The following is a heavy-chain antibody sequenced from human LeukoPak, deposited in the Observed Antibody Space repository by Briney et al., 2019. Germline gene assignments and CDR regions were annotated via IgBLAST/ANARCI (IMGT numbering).Heavy chain of an antibody. CDR1: GGTFSSYA. CDR3: ARDNYAGANRFHP. J-gene: IGHJ5*02. D-gene: IGHD1-7*01. Sequence: GASVKVSCKASGGTFSSYAISWVRQAPGQGLEWMGGIIPIFGTANYAQKFQGRVTITTDESTSTAYMELSSLRSGDPAVDYCARDNYAGANRFHPWGQGTLVTVSS. CDR2: IIPIFGTA. V-gene: IGHV1-69*05.